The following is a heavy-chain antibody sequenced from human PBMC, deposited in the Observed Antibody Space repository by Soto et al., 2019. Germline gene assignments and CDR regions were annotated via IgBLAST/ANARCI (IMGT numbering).Heavy chain of an antibody. CDR1: GGSFSGYY. CDR3: ARVRDYYGSGGSGMDV. J-gene: IGHJ6*01. Sequence: QVQLQQWGAGLLKPSETLSLTCAVYGGSFSGYYWSWIRQPPGKGLEWIGEINHSGSTNYNPSLKGRVTISVDTSKSQYSLKLSSVTAVDTVVYYCARVRDYYGSGGSGMDVW. V-gene: IGHV4-34*01. D-gene: IGHD3-10*01. CDR2: INHSGST.